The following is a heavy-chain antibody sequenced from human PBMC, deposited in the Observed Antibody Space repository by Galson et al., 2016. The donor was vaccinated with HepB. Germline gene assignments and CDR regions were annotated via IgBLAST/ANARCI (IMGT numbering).Heavy chain of an antibody. CDR2: ISYDGSNK. V-gene: IGHV3-30*18. D-gene: IGHD6-6*01. J-gene: IGHJ6*02. CDR3: AKVRQLAYSYGMDV. Sequence: SLRLSCAASGFTFSSYGMHWVRQAPGKGLEWVAVISYDGSNKYYADSAKGRFTISRDNSKNTLYLQMNSLRAEDTAVYYCAKVRQLAYSYGMDVWGQGTTVTVSS. CDR1: GFTFSSYG.